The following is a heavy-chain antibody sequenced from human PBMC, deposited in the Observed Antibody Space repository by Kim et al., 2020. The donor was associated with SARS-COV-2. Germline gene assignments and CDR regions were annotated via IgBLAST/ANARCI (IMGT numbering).Heavy chain of an antibody. J-gene: IGHJ6*02. Sequence: SRVTISVDTSKNQFSLKLSSVTAADTAVYYCAREYSSSWTTYYYYYGMDVWGQGTTVTVSS. V-gene: IGHV4-39*01. D-gene: IGHD6-13*01. CDR3: AREYSSSWTTYYYYYGMDV.